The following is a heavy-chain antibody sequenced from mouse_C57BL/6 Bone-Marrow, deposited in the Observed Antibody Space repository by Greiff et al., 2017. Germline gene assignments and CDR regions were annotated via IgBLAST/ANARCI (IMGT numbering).Heavy chain of an antibody. CDR2: INPGSGGT. D-gene: IGHD2-2*01. J-gene: IGHJ3*01. Sequence: QVQLQQSGAELVRPGTSVKVSCKASGSAFANYLIEWVKQRPGQGLEWIGVINPGSGGTTYNVKFQGKATLTADKSSSTAYMQLSSLTSEDSAVYFCARSYYGYDGLFAYWGQVTLVTVAA. CDR3: ARSYYGYDGLFAY. V-gene: IGHV1-54*01. CDR1: GSAFANYL.